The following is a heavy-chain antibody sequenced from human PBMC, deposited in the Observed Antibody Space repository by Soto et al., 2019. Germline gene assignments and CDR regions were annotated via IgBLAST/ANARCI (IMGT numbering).Heavy chain of an antibody. CDR3: ARYYYGSGSYYHGAYYYGMDV. V-gene: IGHV6-1*01. CDR2: TYYRSKWYN. J-gene: IGHJ6*02. CDR1: GDSVSSNSAA. Sequence: SQTLSLTCAISGDSVSSNSAACSWIRQSPSRGLEWLGRTYYRSKWYNDYAVSVKSRITTKPDTSKNQFSLQLNSVTPEDTAVYYCARYYYGSGSYYHGAYYYGMDVWGQGTTVTVS. D-gene: IGHD3-10*01.